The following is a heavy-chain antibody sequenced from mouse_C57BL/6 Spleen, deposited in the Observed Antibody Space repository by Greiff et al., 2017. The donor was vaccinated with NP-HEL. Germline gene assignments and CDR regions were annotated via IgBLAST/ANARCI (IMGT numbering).Heavy chain of an antibody. CDR1: GYAFRSYW. J-gene: IGHJ2*01. D-gene: IGHD3-3*01. CDR2: IYPGDGDT. CDR3: ARLGQEMDY. V-gene: IGHV1-80*01. Sequence: VQLQHSGAELVKPGASVKISCKASGYAFRSYWMNWVTQRPGKGLEWLGQIYPGDGDTNYNGKFQGKATLTADKSSSTAYLQLSSLTSEDSAVYVCARLGQEMDYGGQGTTLTVSS.